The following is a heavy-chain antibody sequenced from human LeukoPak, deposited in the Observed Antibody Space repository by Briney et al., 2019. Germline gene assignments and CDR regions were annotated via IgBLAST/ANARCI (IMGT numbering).Heavy chain of an antibody. CDR2: IYYSGST. CDR1: GGSISSNSYY. CDR3: ARGLHTYI. V-gene: IGHV4-39*07. J-gene: IGHJ3*02. Sequence: SETLSLTCTVSGGSISSNSYYWGWIRQPPGKGLEWIGSIYYSGSTYYNPSLKSRVTISVDTSKNQFSLKLSSVTAADTAVYYCARGLHTYIWGQGTMVTVSS.